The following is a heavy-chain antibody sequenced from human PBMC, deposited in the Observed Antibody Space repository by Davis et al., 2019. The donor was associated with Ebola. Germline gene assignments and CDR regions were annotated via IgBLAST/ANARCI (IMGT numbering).Heavy chain of an antibody. CDR2: INTNDGLT. CDR1: GYTLPNYH. CDR3: TTPGGQDSGYDVFDI. Sequence: ASVPVTCKASGYTLPNYHMHWVRQPPGQGLEWMGMINTNDGLTIDAQKFQGRVTVTRDTSTTTVYMDLSSLRSEDTALYYCTTPGGQDSGYDVFDIWGQGTMVTVSS. V-gene: IGHV1-46*03. D-gene: IGHD5-12*01. J-gene: IGHJ3*02.